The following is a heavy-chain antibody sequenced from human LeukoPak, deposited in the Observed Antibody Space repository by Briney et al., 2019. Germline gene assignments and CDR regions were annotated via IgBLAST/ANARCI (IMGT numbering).Heavy chain of an antibody. D-gene: IGHD4-17*01. J-gene: IGHJ4*02. Sequence: KTGGSLRLSCAASGFTFSTYSMNWVRQAPGKGLEWASSISSSSTYIYYADSVKGRFTISRDNAKNSLYLQMNSLRAEDTAVYYCGTWTTVASYFDYWGQGTLVTVSS. CDR1: GFTFSTYS. CDR3: GTWTTVASYFDY. V-gene: IGHV3-21*06. CDR2: ISSSSTYI.